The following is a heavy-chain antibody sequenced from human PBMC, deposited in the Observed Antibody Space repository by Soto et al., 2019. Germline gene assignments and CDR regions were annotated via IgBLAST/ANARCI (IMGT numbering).Heavy chain of an antibody. J-gene: IGHJ6*02. CDR3: ANLIVVGGYGMDV. CDR2: ISGSGGST. Sequence: PGGSLDLSCAAPDLPFASYAMAWAGRPPGKGLEWVSAISGSGGSTYYADSVKGRFTISRDNSKNTLYLQMNSLRAEDTAVYYCANLIVVGGYGMDVWGQGTTVTVSS. CDR1: DLPFASYA. D-gene: IGHD3-22*01. V-gene: IGHV3-23*01.